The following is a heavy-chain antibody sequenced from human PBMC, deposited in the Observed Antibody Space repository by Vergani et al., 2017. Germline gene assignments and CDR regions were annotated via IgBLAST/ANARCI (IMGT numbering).Heavy chain of an antibody. Sequence: QVHLVESGGGVVQPGRSLRLPCVVSGFTSSYYGMHWVRQAPGKGLEWVAVISYDGTQKYYADSVKGRFTISRDNSKSTLNLQMNSLRTEDPAVYYCATKSCGTPGCQIGYFREWGQGTLVTVSS. D-gene: IGHD1-1*01. V-gene: IGHV3-30*03. CDR2: ISYDGTQK. CDR3: ATKSCGTPGCQIGYFRE. CDR1: GFTSSYYG. J-gene: IGHJ1*01.